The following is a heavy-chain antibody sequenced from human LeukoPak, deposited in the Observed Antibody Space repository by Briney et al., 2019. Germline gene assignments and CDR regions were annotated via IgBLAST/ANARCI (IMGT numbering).Heavy chain of an antibody. D-gene: IGHD3-22*01. CDR1: GFTVSSNY. J-gene: IGHJ4*02. V-gene: IGHV3-53*01. CDR3: ARSPTDSSGYDY. Sequence: GGSLRLSCAASGFTVSSNYMSWVRQASGKGLEWVSVIYSGGSTYYADSVKGRFTISRDNSKNTLYLQMNSLRAEDTAVYYCARSPTDSSGYDYWGQGTLVTVSS. CDR2: IYSGGST.